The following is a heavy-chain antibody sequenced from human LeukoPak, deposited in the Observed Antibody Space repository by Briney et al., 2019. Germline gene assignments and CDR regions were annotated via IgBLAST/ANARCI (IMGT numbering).Heavy chain of an antibody. CDR2: IRYDGSNK. V-gene: IGHV3-30*02. CDR3: AGATVRSGYGDY. D-gene: IGHD5-18*01. CDR1: GFTFSSYG. Sequence: GGSLRLSCAASGFTFSSYGMHRVRQAPGKGLEWVAFIRYDGSNKYYADSVKGRFTISRDNSKNTLYLQMNSLRAEDTAVCYCAGATVRSGYGDYWGQGTLVTVSS. J-gene: IGHJ4*02.